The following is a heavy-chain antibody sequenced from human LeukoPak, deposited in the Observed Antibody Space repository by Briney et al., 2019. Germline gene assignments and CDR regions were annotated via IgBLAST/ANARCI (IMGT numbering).Heavy chain of an antibody. V-gene: IGHV4-59*08. Sequence: SETLSLTCNVSGGSISSYYWSWIRQPPGKGLEWIGYIHHSGSTNYNPSLKSRVTISVDTPKNQFSLKLSSVTAADTAVYYCARGSGELLFTFDYWGQGTLVTVSS. CDR3: ARGSGELLFTFDY. CDR1: GGSISSYY. J-gene: IGHJ4*02. CDR2: IHHSGST. D-gene: IGHD3-10*01.